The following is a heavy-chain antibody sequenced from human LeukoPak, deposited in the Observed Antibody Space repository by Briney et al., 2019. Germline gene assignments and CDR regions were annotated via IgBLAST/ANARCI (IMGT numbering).Heavy chain of an antibody. CDR2: IYTSGST. D-gene: IGHD6-13*01. J-gene: IGHJ4*02. CDR3: AAILIGIWYRDY. CDR1: GGSISSGNYY. Sequence: PSETLSLTCTVSGGSISSGNYYWSWIRQPAGRGLEWIGRIYTSGSTTYNPSLKSRVTISVDTSKSQFSLKLTSVTAADTAAYYCAAILIGIWYRDYWGQGTLVTVSS. V-gene: IGHV4-61*02.